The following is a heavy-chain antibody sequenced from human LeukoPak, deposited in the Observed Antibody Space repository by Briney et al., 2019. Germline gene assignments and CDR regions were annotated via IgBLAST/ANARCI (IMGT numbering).Heavy chain of an antibody. J-gene: IGHJ4*02. CDR1: GFTFSSYG. CDR2: ISYDGSNE. CDR3: AKDKRRVAAALDY. Sequence: GGSLRLSCAASGFTFSSYGMHWVRQAPGKGLEWVAVISYDGSNEYYADSVKGRFTISRDNSKNTLYLQMNSLRAGDTAVYYCAKDKRRVAAALDYWGQGTLVTVSS. V-gene: IGHV3-30*18. D-gene: IGHD6-13*01.